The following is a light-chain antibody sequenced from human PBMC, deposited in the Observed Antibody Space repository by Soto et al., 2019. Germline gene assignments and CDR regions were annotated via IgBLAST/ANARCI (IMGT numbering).Light chain of an antibody. CDR1: QSVPSDW. CDR3: HQYHDWPPVT. Sequence: EIVLTQSPGTLSLSPGERATLSCRASQSVPSDWLAWYRHKPGQAPRLLIYGASSRATGVPDRVSGSGSGTDFTLTINSLQSEDFAVYYCHQYHDWPPVTFGGGTKVEIK. J-gene: IGKJ4*01. V-gene: IGKV3-20*01. CDR2: GAS.